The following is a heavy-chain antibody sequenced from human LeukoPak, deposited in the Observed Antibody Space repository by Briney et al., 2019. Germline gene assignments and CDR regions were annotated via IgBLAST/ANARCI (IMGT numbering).Heavy chain of an antibody. V-gene: IGHV1-8*01. CDR1: GYTFTSYD. D-gene: IGHD6-6*01. CDR2: MNPNSGNT. CDR3: AGGPPYSSSSGYYYYYMDV. Sequence: ASVKVSCKASGYTFTSYDINWVRQATGQGLEWMGWMNPNSGNTGYAQKFQGRVSMTRNTSISTAYMELSSLRSEDTAVYYCAGGPPYSSSSGYYYYYMDVWGKGTTVTVSS. J-gene: IGHJ6*03.